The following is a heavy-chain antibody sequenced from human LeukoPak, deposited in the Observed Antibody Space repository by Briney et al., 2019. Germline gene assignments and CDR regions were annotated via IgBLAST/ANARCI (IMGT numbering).Heavy chain of an antibody. Sequence: ASVKVSCKTSGYSENFYGITWVRQVAGQGLEWMGWINPNSGGTNYAQKFQGRVTMTRDTSISTAYMELSRLRSDDTAVYYCARDRLAYCGGDCYSVAFDIWGQGTMVTVSS. J-gene: IGHJ3*02. V-gene: IGHV1-2*02. CDR3: ARDRLAYCGGDCYSVAFDI. CDR1: GYSENFYG. CDR2: INPNSGGT. D-gene: IGHD2-21*02.